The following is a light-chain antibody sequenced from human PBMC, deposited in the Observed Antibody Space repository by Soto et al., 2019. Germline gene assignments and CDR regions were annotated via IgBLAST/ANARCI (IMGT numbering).Light chain of an antibody. Sequence: EIVMTQSPATLSLSPGERATLSCRASQTVTSSYISWYQQKPGQAPRLLIYGASTRATGIPARFGGSGSGTDFTLTINSLQPEDFAVYYCQQDYNLPWTFGQGTKVEI. CDR2: GAS. CDR3: QQDYNLPWT. CDR1: QTVTSSY. J-gene: IGKJ1*01. V-gene: IGKV3D-7*01.